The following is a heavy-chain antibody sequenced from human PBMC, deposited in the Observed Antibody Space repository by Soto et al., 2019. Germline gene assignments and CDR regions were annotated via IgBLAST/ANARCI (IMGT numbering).Heavy chain of an antibody. V-gene: IGHV5-51*01. D-gene: IGHD3-22*01. CDR2: IHPGDSDT. Sequence: GESLKISCKGSGYRFTNYWIGWVRQMPGKGLEWMGIIHPGDSDTRYSPTFEGQVTISADKSITTAYLQWSSLKASDSAMYYCARRGPNDYDSSGYQIDYWGQGTPVTV. CDR1: GYRFTNYW. CDR3: ARRGPNDYDSSGYQIDY. J-gene: IGHJ4*02.